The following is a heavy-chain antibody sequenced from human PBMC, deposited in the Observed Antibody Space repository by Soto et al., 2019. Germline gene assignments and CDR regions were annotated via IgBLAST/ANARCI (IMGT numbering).Heavy chain of an antibody. CDR3: ARWGPGGCSSTSCYSDYYYYGMDV. J-gene: IGHJ6*02. V-gene: IGHV1-8*01. CDR1: GYTFTSYD. CDR2: MNPNSGNT. Sequence: ASVKGSCKASGYTFTSYDINWVRQSTGQGLEWMGWMNPNSGNTGYAQKFQGRVTMTRNTSISTAYMELSSLRSEDTAVYYCARWGPGGCSSTSCYSDYYYYGMDVWGQGTTVTVSS. D-gene: IGHD2-2*01.